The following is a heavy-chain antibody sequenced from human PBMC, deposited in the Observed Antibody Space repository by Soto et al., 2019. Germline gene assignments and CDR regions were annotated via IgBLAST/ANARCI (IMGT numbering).Heavy chain of an antibody. CDR1: GGSISSGGYY. D-gene: IGHD2-2*01. J-gene: IGHJ5*02. CDR3: AREADCSSTSCYGGSWFDP. Sequence: PSETLSLTCTVSGGSISSGGYYWSWIRQHPGKGLEWIGYIYYSGSTYYNQSLKSRVTISVDTSKNQFSLKLSSVTAADTAVYYCAREADCSSTSCYGGSWFDPWGQGTLVTVS. V-gene: IGHV4-31*03. CDR2: IYYSGST.